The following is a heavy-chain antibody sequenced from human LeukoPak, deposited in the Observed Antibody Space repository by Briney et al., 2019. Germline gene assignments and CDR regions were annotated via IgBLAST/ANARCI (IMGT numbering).Heavy chain of an antibody. D-gene: IGHD1-26*01. CDR3: ARGNSGTYYLDL. J-gene: IGHJ4*02. CDR2: SNPILGLA. Sequence: SVKVSCKASGGTFSSSHVINWVRRAPGQGLEWMARSNPILGLANYAQKFQGRVALTADKSTSTAYMELSGLRSEDTAVYYCARGNSGTYYLDLWGQGALVTVS. V-gene: IGHV1-69*04. CDR1: GGTFSSSHV.